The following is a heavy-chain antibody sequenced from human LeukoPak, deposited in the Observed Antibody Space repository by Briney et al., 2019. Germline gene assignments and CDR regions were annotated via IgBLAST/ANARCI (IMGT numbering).Heavy chain of an antibody. CDR1: GYSFTSYW. D-gene: IGHD2-15*01. J-gene: IGHJ4*02. Sequence: GESLKISCKGSGYSFTSYWIGWVRPMPGKGLEWMGIIYPGDSDTRYSPSFQGQVTISADKSISTAYLQWSSLKASDTAMYYCARRYCSGGSCYRDTLTNYFDYWGQGTLVTVSS. V-gene: IGHV5-51*01. CDR3: ARRYCSGGSCYRDTLTNYFDY. CDR2: IYPGDSDT.